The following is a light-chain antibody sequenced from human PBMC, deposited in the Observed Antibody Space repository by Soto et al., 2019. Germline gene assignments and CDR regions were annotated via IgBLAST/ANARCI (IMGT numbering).Light chain of an antibody. CDR3: QQYNSYS. V-gene: IGKV1-5*01. CDR2: HAS. CDR1: QSISNW. J-gene: IGKJ1*01. Sequence: IQLTQSPSTLPASVGDRVTLTCRASQSISNWLAWYQQKTGTAPKLLIYHASILETAVPSRFSGNGSGTEFTLTISSLQPGDFATYYCQQYNSYSFGQGTKVDIK.